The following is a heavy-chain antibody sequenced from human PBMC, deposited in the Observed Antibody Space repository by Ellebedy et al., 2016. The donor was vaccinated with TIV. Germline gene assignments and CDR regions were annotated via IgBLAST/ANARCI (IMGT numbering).Heavy chain of an antibody. CDR2: LCRTGDST. Sequence: PGGSLRLSCAASGFTFSSYAMSWVRQAPGKGLEWVSALCRTGDSTYYADSVEGRFTISRDNSKNTLYLQMDNLRAEDTAVYYCARIRGGLPLFDYWGQGTLVTVSS. D-gene: IGHD3-10*01. V-gene: IGHV3-23*01. CDR1: GFTFSSYA. J-gene: IGHJ4*02. CDR3: ARIRGGLPLFDY.